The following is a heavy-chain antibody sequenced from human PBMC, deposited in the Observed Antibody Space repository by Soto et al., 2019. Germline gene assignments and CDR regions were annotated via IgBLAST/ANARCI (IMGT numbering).Heavy chain of an antibody. Sequence: GVSLRLSCAASGFTFSSYAMSWVRQAPGKGLEWVSIITSDGRTYYADSVKGRFTISRDNSKNTVYLQMNSPRAEDTAVYYCGKDYSTVTTDPLSVVLFDDWGKAPVGTV. CDR3: GKDYSTVTTDPLSVVLFDD. V-gene: IGHV3-23*01. D-gene: IGHD4-17*01. CDR2: ITSDGRT. CDR1: GFTFSSYA. J-gene: IGHJ4*02.